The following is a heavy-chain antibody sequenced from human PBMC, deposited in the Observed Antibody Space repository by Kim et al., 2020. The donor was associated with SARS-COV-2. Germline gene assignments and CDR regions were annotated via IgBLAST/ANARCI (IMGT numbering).Heavy chain of an antibody. CDR1: GFTVSSNY. Sequence: GGSLRLSCAASGFTVSSNYMSWVRQAPGKGLEWVSVIYSGGSTYYADSVKGRFTISRDNSKNTLYLQMNSLRAEDTAVYYCARDRENQQLVSFGMDVWGQGTTVTVSS. CDR2: IYSGGST. V-gene: IGHV3-53*01. CDR3: ARDRENQQLVSFGMDV. J-gene: IGHJ6*02. D-gene: IGHD6-13*01.